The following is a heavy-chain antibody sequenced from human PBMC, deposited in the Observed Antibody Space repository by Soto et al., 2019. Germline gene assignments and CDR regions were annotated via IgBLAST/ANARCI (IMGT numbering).Heavy chain of an antibody. D-gene: IGHD3-3*01. V-gene: IGHV1-3*01. CDR2: INCGNGNT. CDR3: AREHDLWRAYSFDY. Sequence: ASGKVSCKAAGYTFTSYAIQWVRQAPGQRLEWMGWINCGNGNTQSSQKLQGRVTITRDTSASTAYMELSSLGSEDTAVYYCAREHDLWRAYSFDYWGPGTMVTVSS. CDR1: GYTFTSYA. J-gene: IGHJ4*02.